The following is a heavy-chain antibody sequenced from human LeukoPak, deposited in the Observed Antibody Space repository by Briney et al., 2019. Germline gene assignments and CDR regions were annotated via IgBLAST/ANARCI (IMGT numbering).Heavy chain of an antibody. J-gene: IGHJ4*02. CDR2: IYSGGST. Sequence: PGGSLRLSCAASGFTVSSNYMSWVRQAPGKGLEWVSVIYSGGSTYYADSVKGRFTISRDNSKNTLYLQMNSLGAEDTAVYYCARGGNGYNLDEWGQGTLVTVSS. D-gene: IGHD5-24*01. V-gene: IGHV3-53*01. CDR3: ARGGNGYNLDE. CDR1: GFTVSSNY.